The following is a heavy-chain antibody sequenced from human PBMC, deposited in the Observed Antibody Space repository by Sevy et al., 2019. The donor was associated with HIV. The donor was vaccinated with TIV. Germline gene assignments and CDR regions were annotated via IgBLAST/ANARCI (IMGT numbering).Heavy chain of an antibody. Sequence: SETLSLTCAVYGGSFSGYYWSWIRQPPGKGLEWIGEINHSGSTNYNPPLKSRVTISVDTSKNQFSLKLSSVTAADTAVYYCARGRITMVRGVKYYYYGMDVWGQGTTVTVSS. CDR2: INHSGST. V-gene: IGHV4-34*01. CDR1: GGSFSGYY. D-gene: IGHD3-10*01. J-gene: IGHJ6*02. CDR3: ARGRITMVRGVKYYYYGMDV.